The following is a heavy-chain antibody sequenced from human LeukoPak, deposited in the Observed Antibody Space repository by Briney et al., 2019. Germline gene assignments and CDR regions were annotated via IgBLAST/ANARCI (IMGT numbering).Heavy chain of an antibody. CDR3: ARRGYPNWYFDL. D-gene: IGHD3-16*02. J-gene: IGHJ2*01. CDR1: GGSISSGGYY. V-gene: IGHV4-31*03. CDR2: IYYSGST. Sequence: SETLSLTCTVSGGSISSGGYYWSWIRQHPGKGLEWIGYIYYSGSTYYNPSLKSRVTISVDTSKNQFSLKLSSVTAADTAVYYCARRGYPNWYFDLWGRGTLVTVSS.